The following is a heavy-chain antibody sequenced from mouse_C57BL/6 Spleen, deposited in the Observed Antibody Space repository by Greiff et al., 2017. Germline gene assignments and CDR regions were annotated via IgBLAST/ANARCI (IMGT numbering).Heavy chain of an antibody. CDR1: GYTFTSYW. Sequence: QVQLQQPGAELVMPGASVKLSCKASGYTFTSYWMHWVKQRPGQGLEWIGEIDPSDSYTNYNQKFKGKSTLTVDKSSSTAYMQLSSLTSEDSAVXYCARRNYGSIYYAMDYWGQGTSVTVSS. CDR3: ARRNYGSIYYAMDY. CDR2: IDPSDSYT. J-gene: IGHJ4*01. D-gene: IGHD1-1*01. V-gene: IGHV1-69*01.